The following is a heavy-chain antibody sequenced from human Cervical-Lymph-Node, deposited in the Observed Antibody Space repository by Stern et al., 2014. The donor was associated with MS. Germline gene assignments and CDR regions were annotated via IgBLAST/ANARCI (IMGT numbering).Heavy chain of an antibody. D-gene: IGHD5-18*01. Sequence: VQLEESGGGVVQPGRSLRLSCAASGFTFSSYGMHWVRQAPGKGLEWVAVISYDGSNKYYADSVKGRFTISRDNSKNTLYLQMNSLRAEDTAVYYCAKDDTAMADYYYYGMDVWGQGTTVTVSS. CDR3: AKDDTAMADYYYYGMDV. J-gene: IGHJ6*02. CDR1: GFTFSSYG. CDR2: ISYDGSNK. V-gene: IGHV3-30*18.